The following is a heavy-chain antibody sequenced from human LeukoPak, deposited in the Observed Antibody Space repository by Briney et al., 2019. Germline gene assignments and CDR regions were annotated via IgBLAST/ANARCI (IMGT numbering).Heavy chain of an antibody. CDR3: ARNYDFWSGPTSNWFDP. CDR2: INTDGSST. J-gene: IGHJ5*02. D-gene: IGHD3-3*01. Sequence: GGSLRLSCAASGFTFSSYWMHWVRQAPGKGLVWVSRINTDGSSTSYADSVKGRFTISRDNAKNTLYLQMNSLRAEDTAVYYCARNYDFWSGPTSNWFDPWGQGTLVTVSS. V-gene: IGHV3-74*01. CDR1: GFTFSSYW.